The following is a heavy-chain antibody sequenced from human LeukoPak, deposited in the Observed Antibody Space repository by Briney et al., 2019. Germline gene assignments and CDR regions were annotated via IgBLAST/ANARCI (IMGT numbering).Heavy chain of an antibody. CDR2: INSDGSVT. CDR3: ARGFNYGSIDY. J-gene: IGHJ4*02. D-gene: IGHD4-17*01. Sequence: GGSLRLSCAASGFIFSHYWMHWVRQAPGKGLVWVSRINSDGSVTSYADSVKGRFTISRDIAKNTVDLQMNSLRDEDTAMYYCARGFNYGSIDYWGQGTLVTVSS. V-gene: IGHV3-74*01. CDR1: GFIFSHYW.